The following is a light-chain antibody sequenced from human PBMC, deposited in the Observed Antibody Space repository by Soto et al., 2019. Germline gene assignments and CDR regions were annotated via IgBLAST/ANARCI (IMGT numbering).Light chain of an antibody. J-gene: IGLJ1*01. Sequence: QSALTQPASVSGSPGQSITISCTGTSSDVGGYHYVSWYQLLPGKAPKLILFEVSIRPSGVSDRFSGSKSGNTASLTISGLQAEDEADYFCSSYSISTADLFGTGTKVTVL. V-gene: IGLV2-14*01. CDR3: SSYSISTADL. CDR2: EVS. CDR1: SSDVGGYHY.